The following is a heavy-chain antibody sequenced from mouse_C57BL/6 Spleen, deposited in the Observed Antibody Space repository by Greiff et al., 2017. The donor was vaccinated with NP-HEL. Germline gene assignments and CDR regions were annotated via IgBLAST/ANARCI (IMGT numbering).Heavy chain of an antibody. CDR1: GYTFTSYW. V-gene: IGHV1-69*01. CDR2: IDPSDSYT. Sequence: QVQLQQPGAELVMPGASVKLSCKASGYTFTSYWMHWVKQRPGQGLEWIGEIDPSDSYTTYNQKFKGKSTLTVDKSASTAYMQLSSLTSEYSAVYYCARGIYYYAMDYWGQGTSVTVSS. CDR3: ARGIYYYAMDY. J-gene: IGHJ4*01.